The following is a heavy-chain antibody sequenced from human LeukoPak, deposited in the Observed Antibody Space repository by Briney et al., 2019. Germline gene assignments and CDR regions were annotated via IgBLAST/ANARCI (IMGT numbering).Heavy chain of an antibody. Sequence: GGSLRLSCAASGFTFSSYSMNWVRQAPGKGLEWVSSISSSSSYIYYADSVKGRFTISRDNAKNSLYLQMNSLRAEDTALYYCARLIVGAIEDWGQGTLVTVSS. D-gene: IGHD1-26*01. J-gene: IGHJ4*02. CDR1: GFTFSSYS. V-gene: IGHV3-21*01. CDR3: ARLIVGAIED. CDR2: ISSSSSYI.